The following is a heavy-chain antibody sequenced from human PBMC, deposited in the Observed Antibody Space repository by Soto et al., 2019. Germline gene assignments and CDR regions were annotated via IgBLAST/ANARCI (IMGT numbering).Heavy chain of an antibody. CDR1: GFSLSNARMG. Sequence: QVTLKESGPVLVKPTETLTLTCTVSGFSLSNARMGVSWIRQPPGKALEWLAHIFSNDEKSYSTSLKSRLTISKATSKSQVVRTMTNMYPVDTATYYCARIRPTFDPSFQQRRHAFDIWGQGTMVTVSS. J-gene: IGHJ3*02. CDR3: ARIRPTFDPSFQQRRHAFDI. D-gene: IGHD3-16*01. CDR2: IFSNDEK. V-gene: IGHV2-26*01.